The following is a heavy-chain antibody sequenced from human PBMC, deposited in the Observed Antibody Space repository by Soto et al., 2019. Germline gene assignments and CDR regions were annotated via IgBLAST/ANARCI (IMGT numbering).Heavy chain of an antibody. CDR2: ISGGGGGT. J-gene: IGHJ4*02. Sequence: QLGGPLRLSCAASGFTFSIYAMSWVRQAPGKGLEGVSAISGGGGGTHYADSVKGRFNISRDDSKNTLYLQMNSLRAEDTAAYYCAKAASSSSQLYYFDYWGQGTLVTVSS. CDR3: AKAASSSSQLYYFDY. D-gene: IGHD6-13*01. CDR1: GFTFSIYA. V-gene: IGHV3-23*01.